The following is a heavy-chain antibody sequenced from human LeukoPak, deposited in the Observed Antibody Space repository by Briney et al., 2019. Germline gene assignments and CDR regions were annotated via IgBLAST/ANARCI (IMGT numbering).Heavy chain of an antibody. J-gene: IGHJ4*02. CDR2: IWYDGTNK. Sequence: GGSLRLSCAASGFIVSSNYMSWVRQAPGKGLEWVAVIWYDGTNKYYADSVKGRFTISRDSPKNTLYLQMNSLRAEDTAVYYCARAAYDNNGYLTLWGQGTLVTVSS. CDR3: ARAAYDNNGYLTL. CDR1: GFIVSSNY. D-gene: IGHD3-22*01. V-gene: IGHV3-33*08.